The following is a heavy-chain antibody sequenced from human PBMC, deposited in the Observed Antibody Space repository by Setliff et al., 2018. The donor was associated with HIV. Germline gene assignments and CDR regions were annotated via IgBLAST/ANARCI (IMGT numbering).Heavy chain of an antibody. CDR2: ILTSGST. D-gene: IGHD1-26*01. V-gene: IGHV4-59*10. J-gene: IGHJ4*02. CDR3: ARGRGSY. Sequence: SETLSLTCAVYGGSLNDYYWSWIRLPAGEGLEWIGHILTSGSTTYNPSLKSRVSISLDTSKNQFSLKLSSVTAADTAVYYCARGRGSYWGQGTLVTVSS. CDR1: GGSLNDYY.